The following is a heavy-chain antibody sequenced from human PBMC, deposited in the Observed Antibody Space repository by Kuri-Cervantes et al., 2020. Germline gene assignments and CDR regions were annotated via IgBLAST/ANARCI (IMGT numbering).Heavy chain of an antibody. V-gene: IGHV4-59*01. CDR2: IYYSGST. CDR3: ARLVYSYGNNWFDP. CDR1: GPSISSSY. Sequence: GSLRLPCTVSGPSISSSYWSWIRQPPGKGLEWIGYIYYSGSTNYSPSFKSRITISVDTSKNQFSLKLSSVTAADTAVYYCARLVYSYGNNWFDPWGQGTLVTVSS. D-gene: IGHD5-18*01. J-gene: IGHJ5*02.